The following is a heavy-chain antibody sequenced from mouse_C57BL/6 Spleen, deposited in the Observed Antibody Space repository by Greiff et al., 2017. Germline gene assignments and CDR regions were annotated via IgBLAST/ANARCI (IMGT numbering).Heavy chain of an antibody. CDR3: ARGGGLRRAFAY. J-gene: IGHJ3*01. D-gene: IGHD2-4*01. CDR2: IYPGDGAT. CDR1: GYAFSSSW. Sequence: QVQLQQSGPELVKPGASVKISCKASGYAFSSSWMNWVKQRPGKGLEWIGRIYPGDGATNYNGKFKGKATLTADKSSSTAYMQLSSLTSEDSAVYVCARGGGLRRAFAYWGQGTLVTVSA. V-gene: IGHV1-82*01.